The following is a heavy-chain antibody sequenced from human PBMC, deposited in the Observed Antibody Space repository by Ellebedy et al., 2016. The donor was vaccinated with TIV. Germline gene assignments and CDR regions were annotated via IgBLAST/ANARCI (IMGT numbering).Heavy chain of an antibody. Sequence: AASVQVSCKASGGTFSSYAISWVRQASGQGLEWMGGIIPIFGTANYSQKFQGRVTITADESTSTAYMELSSLRSEDTAVYYCASQGSAAGTGRWGWFDPWGQGTLVTVSS. J-gene: IGHJ5*02. D-gene: IGHD6-13*01. CDR3: ASQGSAAGTGRWGWFDP. V-gene: IGHV1-69*13. CDR2: IIPIFGTA. CDR1: GGTFSSYA.